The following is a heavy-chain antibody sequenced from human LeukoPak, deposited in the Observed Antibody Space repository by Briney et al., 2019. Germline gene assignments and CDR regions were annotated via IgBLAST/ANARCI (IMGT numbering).Heavy chain of an antibody. CDR3: AKDHGSGSYYNPNWFDP. D-gene: IGHD3-10*01. CDR2: ISYDGSNK. CDR1: GFTFSSYG. Sequence: GGSLGLSCAASGFTFSSYGMHWVRQAPGKGLEWVAVISYDGSNKYYADSVKGRFTISRDNSKNTLYLQMNSLRAEDTAVYYCAKDHGSGSYYNPNWFDPWGQGTLVTVSS. V-gene: IGHV3-30*18. J-gene: IGHJ5*02.